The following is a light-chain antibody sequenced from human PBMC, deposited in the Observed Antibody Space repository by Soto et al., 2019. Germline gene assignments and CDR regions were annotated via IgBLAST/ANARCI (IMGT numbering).Light chain of an antibody. CDR3: QQYGTSPPYT. V-gene: IGKV3-20*01. Sequence: EIVLTQSPGTLSLSPGDRATLSCRASQSVGATSLAWYQQRPGQPPRLLIYGAVSRAPGIPDRFSGSGFGTDFTLTISRLEPEDVAVYYCQQYGTSPPYTFGQGTKLEVK. CDR1: QSVGATS. J-gene: IGKJ2*01. CDR2: GAV.